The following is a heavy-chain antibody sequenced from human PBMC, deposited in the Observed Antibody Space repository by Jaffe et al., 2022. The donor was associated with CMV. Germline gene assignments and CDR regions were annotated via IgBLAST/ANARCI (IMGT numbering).Heavy chain of an antibody. V-gene: IGHV4-59*01. CDR1: GDSISSYY. J-gene: IGHJ4*02. D-gene: IGHD4-17*01. Sequence: QVQLQESGPGLVKPSETLSLTCTVSGDSISSYYWSWIRQPPGKGLEWIGYIYYSGITNFNPSLKSRVTISVGTSKNQFSLKLSSVTAADTAVYYCARVRAEDYGAGLFDYWGQGTLVTVSS. CDR2: IYYSGIT. CDR3: ARVRAEDYGAGLFDY.